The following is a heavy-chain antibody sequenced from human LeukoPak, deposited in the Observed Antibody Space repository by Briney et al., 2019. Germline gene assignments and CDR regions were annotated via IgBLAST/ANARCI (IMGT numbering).Heavy chain of an antibody. D-gene: IGHD3-10*01. CDR2: IKGKTDGGTT. J-gene: IGHJ4*02. CDR3: TTALTYYYGSGSYYPFDY. V-gene: IGHV3-15*01. Sequence: GGSLRLSCAASGFTFSNAWMSWVRQAPGKGLEWVGRIKGKTDGGTTDYAAPVKGRFTISRDDSKNTLYLQMNSLKIEDTAVYYCTTALTYYYGSGSYYPFDYWGQGTLVTVSS. CDR1: GFTFSNAW.